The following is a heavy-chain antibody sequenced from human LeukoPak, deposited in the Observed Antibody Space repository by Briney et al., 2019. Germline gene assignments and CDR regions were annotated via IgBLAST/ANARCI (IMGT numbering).Heavy chain of an antibody. CDR1: VSITTYY. CDR2: IYYNGWT. V-gene: IGHV4-59*01. J-gene: IGHJ3*02. CDR3: AREQIFGVVINDAFDI. D-gene: IGHD3-3*01. Sequence: SETLSLTCSVSVSITTYYWSWIRQSPGKGLEWLGNIYYNGWTNYNPSLKSRVTLSIDTSQNQFSLQLTSVTAADTAIYYCAREQIFGVVINDAFDIWGQGTMVTVSS.